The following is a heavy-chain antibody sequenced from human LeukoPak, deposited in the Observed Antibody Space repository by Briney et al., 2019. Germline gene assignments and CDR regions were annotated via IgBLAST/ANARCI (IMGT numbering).Heavy chain of an antibody. V-gene: IGHV4-59*01. D-gene: IGHD5-12*01. Sequence: SETLSLTCTVSGGSISSYYWSWIRQPPGKGLEWIGHIHFSGSTNYNPSLKSRVTISVDTSKNQISLKVSSVTAADTAVYYCAKGLVYYYYGIDVWGQGTMVTVSS. CDR2: IHFSGST. J-gene: IGHJ6*02. CDR3: AKGLVYYYYGIDV. CDR1: GGSISSYY.